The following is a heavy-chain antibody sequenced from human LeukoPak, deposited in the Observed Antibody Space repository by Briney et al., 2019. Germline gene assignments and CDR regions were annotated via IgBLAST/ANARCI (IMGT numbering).Heavy chain of an antibody. Sequence: SETLSLTCAVSGGSTSSSNWWSWVRQPPGKGLEWIGEIYHSGSTNYNPSLKSRVTISVDKSKNQFSLKLSSVTAADTAVYYCARARYYDFWSGYQTLFDYWGQGTLVTVSS. V-gene: IGHV4-4*02. D-gene: IGHD3-3*01. CDR1: GGSTSSSNW. CDR2: IYHSGST. J-gene: IGHJ4*02. CDR3: ARARYYDFWSGYQTLFDY.